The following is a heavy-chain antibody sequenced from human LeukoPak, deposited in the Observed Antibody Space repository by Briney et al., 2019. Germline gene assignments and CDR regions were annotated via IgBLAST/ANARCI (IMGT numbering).Heavy chain of an antibody. CDR1: GGSISSGSYY. CDR2: IYTSGST. Sequence: SETLSLTCTVSGGSISSGSYYWSWIRQPAGKGLEWIGRIYTSGSTNYNPSLKGRVTISVDTSKNQFSLKLSSVTAADTAVYYCAREGGYSYGVDYWGQGTLVTVSS. D-gene: IGHD5-18*01. CDR3: AREGGYSYGVDY. V-gene: IGHV4-61*02. J-gene: IGHJ4*02.